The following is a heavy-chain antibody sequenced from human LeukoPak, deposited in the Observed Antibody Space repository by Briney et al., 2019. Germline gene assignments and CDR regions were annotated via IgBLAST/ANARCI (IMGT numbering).Heavy chain of an antibody. CDR3: AGDPYYYESSGYFFGAFDI. Sequence: GGSLRLSCAASGFTFSSYWMSWVRQAPGKGLEWVANIKQDGSEKFYVDSVKGRFTISRDNAKNSLHLQMNSLRAEDTAVYYCAGDPYYYESSGYFFGAFDIWGQGTMVTVSS. CDR1: GFTFSSYW. V-gene: IGHV3-7*01. CDR2: IKQDGSEK. D-gene: IGHD3-22*01. J-gene: IGHJ3*02.